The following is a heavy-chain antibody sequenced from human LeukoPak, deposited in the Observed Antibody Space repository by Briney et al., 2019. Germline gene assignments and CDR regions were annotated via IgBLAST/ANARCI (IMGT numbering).Heavy chain of an antibody. CDR1: GFTFSSYN. D-gene: IGHD3-3*01. Sequence: GGSLRLSCAASGFTFSSYNMNWVRQAPGKGLEWVSYISSSSSTIYYADSVKGRFTISRDNAKNSLYLQMNSLSAEDTAVYYFGRDRGGAYDFWSGYYTGYFDYWGQGTLVTVSS. V-gene: IGHV3-48*01. CDR3: GRDRGGAYDFWSGYYTGYFDY. J-gene: IGHJ4*02. CDR2: ISSSSSTI.